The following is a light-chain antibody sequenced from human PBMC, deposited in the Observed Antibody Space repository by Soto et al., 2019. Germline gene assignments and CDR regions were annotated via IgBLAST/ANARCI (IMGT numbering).Light chain of an antibody. Sequence: VVMTQSSATLSVSTGERATLSCRASQSISSNLAWYQQKRGQAPRLLIYGASTRATGIPARFSGSGSGTEFTLTISSLQSEDFAVYYCQQYNNWPTWTFGQGTKVDIK. J-gene: IGKJ1*01. CDR1: QSISSN. CDR3: QQYNNWPTWT. CDR2: GAS. V-gene: IGKV3-15*01.